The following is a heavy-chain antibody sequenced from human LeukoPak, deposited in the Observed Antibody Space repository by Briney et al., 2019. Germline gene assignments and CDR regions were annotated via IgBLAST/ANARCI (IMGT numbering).Heavy chain of an antibody. CDR2: ISGSGGST. Sequence: GGSLRLSCAASGFTFSSYAMSWVRQAPGKGLEWVSAISGSGGSTYYADSVKGRFTISRDNSKNTLYLQMNSLRAEDTAVYYCAEDLLALWFGELLRGAPSTTDYWGQGTLVTVSS. D-gene: IGHD3-10*01. J-gene: IGHJ4*02. CDR1: GFTFSSYA. CDR3: AEDLLALWFGELLRGAPSTTDY. V-gene: IGHV3-23*01.